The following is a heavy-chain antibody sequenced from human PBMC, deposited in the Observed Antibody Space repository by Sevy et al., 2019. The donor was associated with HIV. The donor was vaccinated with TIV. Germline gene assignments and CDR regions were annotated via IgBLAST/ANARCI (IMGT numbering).Heavy chain of an antibody. D-gene: IGHD3-10*01. V-gene: IGHV4-34*01. CDR2: INHSGST. CDR1: GGSFSGYY. J-gene: IGHJ4*02. CDR3: ARVSVTMVRGVEDY. Sequence: SETLSLTCAVYGGSFSGYYWSWIRQPPGKGLEWIGEINHSGSTNYNPSLKSRVTISVDTSKNQFSLKLSSVTAADTAVYYCARVSVTMVRGVEDYWGQGTLVTVSS.